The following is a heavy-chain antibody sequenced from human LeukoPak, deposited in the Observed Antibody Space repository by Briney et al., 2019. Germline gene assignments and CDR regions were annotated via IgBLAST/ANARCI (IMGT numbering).Heavy chain of an antibody. CDR3: AKSYCSGGSCYNFDY. J-gene: IGHJ4*02. V-gene: IGHV3-30*18. Sequence: GGSLRLSCAASGLTFNNYGMHWVRQAPGKGLEWVAVISYDGRNIHYPDSVKGRFTISRDISTDTLWLQMDSLRAEDTAVYYCAKSYCSGGSCYNFDYWGQGTLVTVSS. D-gene: IGHD2-15*01. CDR2: ISYDGRNI. CDR1: GLTFNNYG.